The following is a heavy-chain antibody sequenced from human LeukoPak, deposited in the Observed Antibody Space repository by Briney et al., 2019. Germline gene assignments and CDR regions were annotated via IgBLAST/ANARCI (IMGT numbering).Heavy chain of an antibody. CDR1: GFTFSSYW. J-gene: IGHJ4*02. CDR2: INSDGSST. V-gene: IGHV3-74*01. CDR3: AKDRYGSGSYYGNDY. Sequence: GGSLRLSCAASGFTFSSYWMHWVRHAQGQGLGWVTRINSDGSSTSYADSVKGRFTISRDNAKNTLHLQMNSLRAEDKAVYYCAKDRYGSGSYYGNDYWGQGTLVTVST. D-gene: IGHD3-10*01.